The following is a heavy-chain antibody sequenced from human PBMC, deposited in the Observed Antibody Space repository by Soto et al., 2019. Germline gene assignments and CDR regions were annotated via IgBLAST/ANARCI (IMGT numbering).Heavy chain of an antibody. D-gene: IGHD6-13*01. CDR3: VRGSSSRLWHFDL. J-gene: IGHJ2*01. Sequence: QVHLLQSGAEVKKPGASVKLSCKASGYTFTSNYLYWVRQAPGQGLEWLGMINPSDSSTTYARNFQGRVTMTRDTSTSTIYMEVTRLTSDDSAMYYCVRGSSSRLWHFDLWGRGTLVTVSS. CDR2: INPSDSST. V-gene: IGHV1-46*03. CDR1: GYTFTSNY.